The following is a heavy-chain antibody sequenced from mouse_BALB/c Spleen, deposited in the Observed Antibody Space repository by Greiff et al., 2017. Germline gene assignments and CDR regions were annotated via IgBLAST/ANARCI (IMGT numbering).Heavy chain of an antibody. CDR3: ARDRGRYDGYAMDY. CDR1: GFTFSDYY. Sequence: VKVVESGGGLVKPGGSLKLSCAASGFTFSDYYMYWVRQTPEKRLEWVATISDGGSYTYYPDSVKGRFTISRDNAKNNLYLQMSSLKSEDTAMYYCARDRGRYDGYAMDYWGQGTSFTVSS. D-gene: IGHD2-14*01. V-gene: IGHV5-4*02. CDR2: ISDGGSYT. J-gene: IGHJ4*01.